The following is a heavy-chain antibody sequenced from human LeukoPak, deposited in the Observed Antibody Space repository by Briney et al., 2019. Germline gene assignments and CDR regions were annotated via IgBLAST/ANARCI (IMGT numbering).Heavy chain of an antibody. Sequence: ASVKVSCTASGYTFTGYYMHWVPQAPGRGVKWMGRINPTIGVTNYAQTFQGRVTMTGDTSIRTAYLDLSRSRSQHTTLQYCTRVPGDTWNDIEYWGQGNLVTVSS. J-gene: IGHJ4*02. CDR3: TRVPGDTWNDIEY. V-gene: IGHV1-2*06. D-gene: IGHD1-1*01. CDR2: INPTIGVT. CDR1: GYTFTGYY.